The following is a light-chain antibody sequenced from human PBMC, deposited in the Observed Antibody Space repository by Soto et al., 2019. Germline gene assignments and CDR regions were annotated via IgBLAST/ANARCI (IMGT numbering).Light chain of an antibody. CDR3: SSYAGSNNYV. Sequence: QSALTQPPSASGSPGQSVTISCTGTSSDVGAHNFVSWHQQHPGKAPQLMVYEVSKRPSGVPDRFSGSKSGNTASLTVSGLQAEDEADYYCSSYAGSNNYVFGTGTQLTVL. J-gene: IGLJ1*01. V-gene: IGLV2-8*01. CDR2: EVS. CDR1: SSDVGAHNF.